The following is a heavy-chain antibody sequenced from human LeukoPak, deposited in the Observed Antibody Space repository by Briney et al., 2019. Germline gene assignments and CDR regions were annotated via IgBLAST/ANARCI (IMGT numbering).Heavy chain of an antibody. Sequence: ASVKVSCKASGYTFTGYYMHWVRQAPGQGLEWMGWISAYNGNTNYAQKLQGRVTMTTDTSTSTAYMELRSLRSDDTAVYYCARDSGSYSYYYYGMDVWGRGTTVTVSS. D-gene: IGHD1-26*01. J-gene: IGHJ6*02. CDR1: GYTFTGYY. CDR2: ISAYNGNT. CDR3: ARDSGSYSYYYYGMDV. V-gene: IGHV1-18*04.